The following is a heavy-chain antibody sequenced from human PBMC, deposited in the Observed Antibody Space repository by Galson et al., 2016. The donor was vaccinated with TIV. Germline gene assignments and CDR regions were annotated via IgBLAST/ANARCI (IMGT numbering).Heavy chain of an antibody. CDR1: GDSVSSDSAA. D-gene: IGHD2-2*01. V-gene: IGHV6-1*01. CDR2: TYYRSRWYY. CDR3: TRAAGKNGASCYATCETVDN. Sequence: CAISGDSVSSDSAAWNWVRQSPSRGLEWLGRTYYRSRWYYDYKVSVKSRITINPDTSKNQFSLQLNSVTPEDTAVYYCTRAAGKNGASCYATCETVDNWCQGTMVTVSS. J-gene: IGHJ3*02.